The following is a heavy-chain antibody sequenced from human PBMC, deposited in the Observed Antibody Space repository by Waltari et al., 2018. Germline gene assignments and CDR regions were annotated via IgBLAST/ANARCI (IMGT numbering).Heavy chain of an antibody. CDR3: ARELELLQNWFDP. D-gene: IGHD1-7*01. Sequence: QVQLQESRPGLVKPSETLSLTCAVSGYSISSGYYWGWIRQPPGKGLEWIGSIYHSGSTYYNPSLKSRVTISVDTSKNQFSLKLSSVTAADMAVYYCARELELLQNWFDPWGQGTLVTVSS. V-gene: IGHV4-38-2*02. CDR1: GYSISSGYY. CDR2: IYHSGST. J-gene: IGHJ5*02.